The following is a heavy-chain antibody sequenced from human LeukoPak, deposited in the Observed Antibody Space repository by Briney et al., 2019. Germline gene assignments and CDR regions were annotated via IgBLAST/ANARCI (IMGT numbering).Heavy chain of an antibody. CDR3: AKDRRAAGTSY. Sequence: GGSLRLSCAASGFTFSSYAMSWARQAPGKGLEWVSAISGSGGSTYYADSVKGRFTISRDNSKNTLYLQMNSLRAEDTAVYYCAKDRRAAGTSYWGQGTLVTVSS. CDR1: GFTFSSYA. CDR2: ISGSGGST. J-gene: IGHJ4*02. D-gene: IGHD6-13*01. V-gene: IGHV3-23*01.